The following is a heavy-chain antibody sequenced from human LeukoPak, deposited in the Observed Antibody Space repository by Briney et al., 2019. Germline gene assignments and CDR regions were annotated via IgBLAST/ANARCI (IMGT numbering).Heavy chain of an antibody. D-gene: IGHD6-6*01. CDR3: AKDLLVAATIAARPPGGVV. CDR1: GFTFSSYA. CDR2: IIGSGGST. J-gene: IGHJ4*02. V-gene: IGHV3-23*01. Sequence: GGSLRLSCAASGFTFSSYAMSWVRQAPGKGLEWVSAIIGSGGSTYYADSVKGRFTISRDNSKNTLYLQMNSLRAEDTAVYYCAKDLLVAATIAARPPGGVVWGQGTLVTVSS.